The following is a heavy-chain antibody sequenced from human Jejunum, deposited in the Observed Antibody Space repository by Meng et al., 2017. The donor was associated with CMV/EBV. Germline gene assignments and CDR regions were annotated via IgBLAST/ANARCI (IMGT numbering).Heavy chain of an antibody. CDR3: ARASVSGTFGMDV. Sequence: SGFTFSSSEMVWVRQAPGKGLEWVSYISGSGSAIYYADSVKGQFTISRDNAKSSLYLQMNSLRAEDTAIYYCARASVSGTFGMDVWGQGTTVTVSS. D-gene: IGHD1-7*01. CDR1: GFTFSSSE. J-gene: IGHJ6*02. CDR2: ISGSGSAI. V-gene: IGHV3-48*03.